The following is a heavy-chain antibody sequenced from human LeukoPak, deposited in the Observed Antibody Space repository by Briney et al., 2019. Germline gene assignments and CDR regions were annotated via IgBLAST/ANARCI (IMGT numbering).Heavy chain of an antibody. J-gene: IGHJ4*02. D-gene: IGHD2-21*02. Sequence: ASVKVSCTASRYILSSYYMHWVRQAPGQGLEWMGIINPSGGRTDYAQKFQGRVTMTRDTSTSTVYMELNSLRSEDTALYYCARTYCGGDCNNRYFDYWGQGTLVTVSS. V-gene: IGHV1-46*01. CDR3: ARTYCGGDCNNRYFDY. CDR1: RYILSSYY. CDR2: INPSGGRT.